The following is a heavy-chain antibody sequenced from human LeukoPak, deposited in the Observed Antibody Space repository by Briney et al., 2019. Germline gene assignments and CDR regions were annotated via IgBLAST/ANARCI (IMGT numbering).Heavy chain of an antibody. D-gene: IGHD6-19*01. V-gene: IGHV3-23*01. Sequence: PGGSLRLSCAASGFTFSNYAMSWVRQAPGKGLEWVSGISSSGGTTYYADSVKGRFAISRDNSKNTLYLQMNSLRAEDTAVYYCAKPSGGPSSRDYFDYWGQGTLVTVSS. CDR1: GFTFSNYA. CDR2: ISSSGGTT. J-gene: IGHJ4*02. CDR3: AKPSGGPSSRDYFDY.